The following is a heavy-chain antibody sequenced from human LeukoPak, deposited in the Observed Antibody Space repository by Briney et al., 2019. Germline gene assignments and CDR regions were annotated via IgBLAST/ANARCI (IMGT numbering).Heavy chain of an antibody. CDR1: GFTFSSYG. D-gene: IGHD6-19*01. V-gene: IGHV3-23*01. J-gene: IGHJ6*03. Sequence: PGGSLRLSCAASGFTFSSYGMSWVRQAPGKGLEWVSAISGSGGSTYYADSVKGRFTISRDNSKNTLYLQMNSLRAEDTAVYYCAKSPSGQWLVGRVYYYYYMDVWGKGTTVTISS. CDR2: ISGSGGST. CDR3: AKSPSGQWLVGRVYYYYYMDV.